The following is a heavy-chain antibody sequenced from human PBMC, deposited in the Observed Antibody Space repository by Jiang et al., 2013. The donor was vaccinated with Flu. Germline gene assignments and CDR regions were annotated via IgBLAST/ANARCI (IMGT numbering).Heavy chain of an antibody. CDR3: ARVGLRFLEWLLDFDY. CDR1: GYTFTSYG. Sequence: EVKKPGASVKVSCKASGYTFTSYGISWVRQAPGQGLEWMGWISAYNGNTNYAQKLQGRVTMTTDTSTSTAYMELRSLRSDDTAVYYCARVGLRFLEWLLDFDYWGQGTLVTVSS. D-gene: IGHD3-3*01. V-gene: IGHV1-18*04. CDR2: ISAYNGNT. J-gene: IGHJ4*02.